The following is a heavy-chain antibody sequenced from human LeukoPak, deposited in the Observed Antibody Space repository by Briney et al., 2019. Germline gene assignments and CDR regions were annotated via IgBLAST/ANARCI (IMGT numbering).Heavy chain of an antibody. CDR1: GGTFSSYA. J-gene: IGHJ4*02. Sequence: SVRVSCKASGGTFSSYAISWVRQAPGQGLEWLGRIIPIFGTANYAQKFQGRVTITTDESTSTAYMELSSLRSEDTAVYYGARGPSGYSYGYTDYWGQGTLVTVSS. D-gene: IGHD5-18*01. CDR3: ARGPSGYSYGYTDY. CDR2: IIPIFGTA. V-gene: IGHV1-69*05.